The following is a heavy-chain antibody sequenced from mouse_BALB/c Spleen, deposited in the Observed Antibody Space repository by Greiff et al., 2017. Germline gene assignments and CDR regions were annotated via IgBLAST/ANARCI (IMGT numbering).Heavy chain of an antibody. J-gene: IGHJ4*01. CDR3: AREGGNYEGYYAMDY. Sequence: VKLMESGPGLVAPSQSLSITCTVSGFSLTGYGVNWVRQPPGKGLEWLGMIWGDGSTDYNSALKSRLSISKDNSKSQVFLKMNSLQTDDTARYYCAREGGNYEGYYAMDYWGQGTSVTVSS. CDR2: IWGDGST. CDR1: GFSLTGYG. D-gene: IGHD2-1*01. V-gene: IGHV2-6-7*01.